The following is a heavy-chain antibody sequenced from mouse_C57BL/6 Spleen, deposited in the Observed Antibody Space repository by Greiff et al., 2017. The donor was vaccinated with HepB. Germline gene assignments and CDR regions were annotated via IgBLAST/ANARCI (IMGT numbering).Heavy chain of an antibody. Sequence: EVMLVESEGGLVQPGSSMKLSCTASGFTFSDYYMAWVRQVPEKGLEWVANINYDGSSTYYLDSLKSRFIISRDNAKNILYLQMSSLKSEDTATYYCARGGYYGSPWFAYWGQGTLVTVSA. J-gene: IGHJ3*01. D-gene: IGHD1-1*01. CDR1: GFTFSDYY. V-gene: IGHV5-16*01. CDR2: INYDGSST. CDR3: ARGGYYGSPWFAY.